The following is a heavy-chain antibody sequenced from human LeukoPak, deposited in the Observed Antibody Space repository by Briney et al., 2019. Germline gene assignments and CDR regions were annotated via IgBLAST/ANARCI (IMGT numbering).Heavy chain of an antibody. D-gene: IGHD4-17*01. J-gene: IGHJ4*02. CDR2: INAGNGKT. CDR3: ARGDYGDALDY. V-gene: IGHV1-3*01. Sequence: ASVKVSCKASQYTFTDYAVHWVRQAPGQRLEWMGWINAGNGKTKYSQSFQGRVTMTTDTSTSTAYMELRSLRSDDTAVYYCARGDYGDALDYWGQGTLVTVSS. CDR1: QYTFTDYA.